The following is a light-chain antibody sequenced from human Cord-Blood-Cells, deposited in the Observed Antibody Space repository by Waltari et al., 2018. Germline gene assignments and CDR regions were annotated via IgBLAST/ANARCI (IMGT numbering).Light chain of an antibody. V-gene: IGKV1-39*01. CDR1: QSISSY. CDR2: AAS. CDR3: QQSYSTPT. Sequence: DIQMTQSPSSLSASVGDRVTITCRASQSISSYLNWYQQKPGKAPKLLIYAASSLQSGVPSRFSGSRAVTDFTLTISSLQPEDFATYYYQQSYSTPTFGGGTKVEIK. J-gene: IGKJ4*01.